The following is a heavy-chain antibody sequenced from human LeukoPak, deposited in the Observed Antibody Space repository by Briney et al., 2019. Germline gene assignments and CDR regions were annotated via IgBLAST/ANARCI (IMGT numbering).Heavy chain of an antibody. J-gene: IGHJ4*02. Sequence: PGGSLRLSCAASGFTFSSYAMSWVRQAPGKGLEWVSAISGSGGSTYYADSVTGRFTISRDNSKNTLYLQMNSLRAEDTAVYYCAKARKYSSSLFVYYFEYWGQGTLVTVSS. CDR2: ISGSGGST. CDR3: AKARKYSSSLFVYYFEY. CDR1: GFTFSSYA. V-gene: IGHV3-23*01. D-gene: IGHD6-13*01.